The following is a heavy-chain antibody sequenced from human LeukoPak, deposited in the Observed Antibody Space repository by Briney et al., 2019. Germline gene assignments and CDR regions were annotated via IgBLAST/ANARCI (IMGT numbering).Heavy chain of an antibody. CDR3: VRGTRSNSF. J-gene: IGHJ4*02. Sequence: GGSLRLSCTASGFTFTNYWMSWVRQAPGKGLECVGYIKADGSDKNYVNSVKGRSTISRDNAKSSLYLRMNSLRVEDTALDYCVRGTRSNSFWGQGTQVPVSS. V-gene: IGHV3-7*01. CDR1: GFTFTNYW. CDR2: IKADGSDK. D-gene: IGHD6-6*01.